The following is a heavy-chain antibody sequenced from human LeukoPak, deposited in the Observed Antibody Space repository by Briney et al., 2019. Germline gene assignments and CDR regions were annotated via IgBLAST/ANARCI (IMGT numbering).Heavy chain of an antibody. Sequence: SETLSLTCAVYGGSFSGYYWSWIRQPPGKGLEWIGEINHSGSTNYNPSLKSRVTISVDTSKNQFSLKLSSVTAADTAVYYCARRGYYSINNWFDPWGQGTLVTVSS. J-gene: IGHJ5*02. CDR3: ARRGYYSINNWFDP. V-gene: IGHV4-34*01. CDR2: INHSGST. CDR1: GGSFSGYY. D-gene: IGHD3-10*01.